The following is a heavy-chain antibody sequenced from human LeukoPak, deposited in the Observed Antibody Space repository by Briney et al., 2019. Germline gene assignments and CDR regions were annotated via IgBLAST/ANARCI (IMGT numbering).Heavy chain of an antibody. Sequence: ASVKVSCKASGYTFTRYYIHWVRQAPGQGLEWMGWINPYNGVTNYAQKFQGRVTITRDTSISTAYMELSRLRSDDTAVYHCARGFDGLEYYFEYCGEGDLVTVSS. J-gene: IGHJ4*02. CDR3: ARGFDGLEYYFEY. CDR2: INPYNGVT. D-gene: IGHD5-24*01. CDR1: GYTFTRYY. V-gene: IGHV1-2*02.